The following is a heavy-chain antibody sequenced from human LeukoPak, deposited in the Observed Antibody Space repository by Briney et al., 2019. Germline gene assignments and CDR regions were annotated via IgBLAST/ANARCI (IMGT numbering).Heavy chain of an antibody. CDR3: ARRDMYGDYGGAPGDY. J-gene: IGHJ4*02. CDR2: IYHSGST. V-gene: IGHV4-30-2*05. D-gene: IGHD4-17*01. CDR1: GGSISSGGYY. Sequence: PSQTLSLTCTVSGGSISSGGYYWSWIRQPPGKGLEWIGYIYHSGSTYYNPSLKSRVTISVDTSKNQFSLKLSSVTAADTAVYYCARRDMYGDYGGAPGDYWGQGTLVTVSS.